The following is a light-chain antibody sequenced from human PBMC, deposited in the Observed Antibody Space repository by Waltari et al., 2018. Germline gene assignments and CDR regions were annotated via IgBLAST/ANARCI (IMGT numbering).Light chain of an antibody. CDR3: QAWDSSTVV. CDR1: KLGDQY. V-gene: IGLV3-1*01. CDR2: QDS. J-gene: IGLJ2*01. Sequence: SYELTQPPPVFVSPGQTASIPRSGDKLGDQYVSWYQLKPGQSPVLVIYQDSQRPSGIPVLFSGSNSGNTATLTISGTQAMDEADYYCQAWDSSTVVFGGGTKLTVL.